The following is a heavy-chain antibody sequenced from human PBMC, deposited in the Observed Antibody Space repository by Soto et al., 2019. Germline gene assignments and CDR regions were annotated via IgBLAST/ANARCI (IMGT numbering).Heavy chain of an antibody. CDR2: INTDASST. CDR1: GFTFSTYW. V-gene: IGHV3-74*01. Sequence: EVQLVESGGGLVQPGGSLRLSCAASGFTFSTYWMHWVRQVPGEGLVWVSRINTDASSTSYADSVKGRFTISRDNAKNTLYLQMNSLRVEDRAVYYCARAQWPHPFDYWGQGTLVTVSS. D-gene: IGHD6-19*01. CDR3: ARAQWPHPFDY. J-gene: IGHJ4*02.